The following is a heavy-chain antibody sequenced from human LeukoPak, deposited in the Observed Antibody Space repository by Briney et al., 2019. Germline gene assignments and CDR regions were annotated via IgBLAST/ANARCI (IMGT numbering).Heavy chain of an antibody. J-gene: IGHJ6*03. CDR2: ISADNGHT. D-gene: IGHD6-13*01. CDR1: GYMFTSYG. CDR3: ARSARQESSSWYRGYYYMDV. V-gene: IGHV1-18*01. Sequence: ASVKVSCRTSGYMFTSYGISWVRQAPGQGLEWMGWISADNGHTEYAQRLQDRVTMTTDTSTSTAYMELSSLRSEDTAVYYCARSARQESSSWYRGYYYMDVWGKGTTVTISS.